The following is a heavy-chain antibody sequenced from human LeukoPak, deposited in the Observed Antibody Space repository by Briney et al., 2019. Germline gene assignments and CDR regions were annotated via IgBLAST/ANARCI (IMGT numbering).Heavy chain of an antibody. CDR3: AELGITMIGGV. V-gene: IGHV3-48*03. CDR1: GFTFSSYE. J-gene: IGHJ6*04. Sequence: GGSLRLSCAASGFTFSSYEMNWVRQAPGKGLEWVSYISSSGSTIYYADSVKGRFAIPRDNAKNSLYLQMNSLRAEDTAVYYCAELGITMIGGVWGKGTTVTISS. D-gene: IGHD3-10*02. CDR2: ISSSGSTI.